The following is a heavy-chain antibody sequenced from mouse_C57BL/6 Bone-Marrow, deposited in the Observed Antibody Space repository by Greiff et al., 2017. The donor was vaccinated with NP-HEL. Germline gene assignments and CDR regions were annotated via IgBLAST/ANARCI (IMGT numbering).Heavy chain of an antibody. CDR3: AREGGYVNYGFAY. Sequence: VQLQESGAELARPGASVKLSCKASGYTFTSYGISWVKQRTGQGLEWIGEIYPRSGNTYYNEKFKGKATLTADKSSSTAYMELRSLTSEDSAVYFCAREGGYVNYGFAYWGQGTLVTVSA. V-gene: IGHV1-81*01. CDR2: IYPRSGNT. D-gene: IGHD2-1*01. J-gene: IGHJ3*01. CDR1: GYTFTSYG.